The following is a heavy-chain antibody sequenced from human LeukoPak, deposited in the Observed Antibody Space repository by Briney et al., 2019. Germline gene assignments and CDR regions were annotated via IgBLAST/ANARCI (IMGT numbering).Heavy chain of an antibody. V-gene: IGHV3-23*01. Sequence: PGGSLTLSCAASGLNLNNLAMSWVRQAPGKGPEWLSAMTAPADTTSYAGSVKGRFTTSRDYSKSMVYLQMTSLRVEDTAIYDCAKGAEIDHWGQGTLVTVSS. CDR2: MTAPADTT. CDR1: GLNLNNLA. CDR3: AKGAEIDH. J-gene: IGHJ4*02.